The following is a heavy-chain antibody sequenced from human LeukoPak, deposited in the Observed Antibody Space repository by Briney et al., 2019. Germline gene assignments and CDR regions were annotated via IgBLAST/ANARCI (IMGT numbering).Heavy chain of an antibody. CDR1: GFTFRNLA. V-gene: IGHV3-23*01. Sequence: GGSLRLSCEASGFTFRNLAMTWVRQAPVRGPEWVSTISGGRGGAFYADSVKGRFTISRDDSKSTLYLQMRSLSVEDTAVYFCAKDTPYFEHWGQGVLVTVAS. J-gene: IGHJ4*02. CDR2: ISGGRGGA. CDR3: AKDTPYFEH.